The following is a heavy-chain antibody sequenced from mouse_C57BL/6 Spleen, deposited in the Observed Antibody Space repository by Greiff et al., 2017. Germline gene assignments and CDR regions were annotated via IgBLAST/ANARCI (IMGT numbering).Heavy chain of an antibody. Sequence: VQLQQSGPGMVKPSQSLSLTCTVTGYSITSGYDWHWIRHFPGNKLEWMGYISYSGSTNYNPSLKSRISITHDTSKNHFFLKLNSVTTEDTATYYCAREETVGYFDYWGQGTTLTVSS. CDR2: ISYSGST. J-gene: IGHJ2*01. D-gene: IGHD1-1*01. V-gene: IGHV3-1*01. CDR3: AREETVGYFDY. CDR1: GYSITSGYD.